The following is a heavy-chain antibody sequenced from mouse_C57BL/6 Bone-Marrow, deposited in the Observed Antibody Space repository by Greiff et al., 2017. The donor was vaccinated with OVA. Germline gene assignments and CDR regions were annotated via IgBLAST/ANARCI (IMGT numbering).Heavy chain of an antibody. Sequence: EVKLMESGEGLVKPGGSLKLSCAASGFTFSSYAMSWVRQTPEKRLEWVAYISSGGDYIYYADTVKGRFTISRDNARNTLYLQMSSLKSEDTAMYYCTRDHYSNSGFAYWGQGTLVTVSA. CDR2: ISSGGDYI. CDR1: GFTFSSYA. CDR3: TRDHYSNSGFAY. D-gene: IGHD2-5*01. J-gene: IGHJ3*01. V-gene: IGHV5-9-1*02.